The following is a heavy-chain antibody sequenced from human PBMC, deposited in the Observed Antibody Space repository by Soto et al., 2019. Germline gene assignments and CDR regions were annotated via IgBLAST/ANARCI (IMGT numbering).Heavy chain of an antibody. CDR2: IRGDGGQT. CDR3: ARDVGLDSDDFFAY. J-gene: IGHJ4*02. V-gene: IGHV3-23*01. D-gene: IGHD3-9*01. CDR1: VFTFTSYG. Sequence: GWSLRLSCTSSVFTFTSYGMGWVRQAPGKGLQWVSTIRGDGGQTHYTDPVKGRFSISRDNSKNTVYLQMDSLRAEDTAMYFCARDVGLDSDDFFAYWGQGTQVTVSS.